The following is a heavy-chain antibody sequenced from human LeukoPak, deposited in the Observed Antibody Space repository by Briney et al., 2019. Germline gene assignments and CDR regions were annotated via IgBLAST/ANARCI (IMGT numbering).Heavy chain of an antibody. V-gene: IGHV4-31*02. CDR3: ARSRPHYDSSDYRYFDY. CDR2: IYYSGST. Sequence: GYIYYSGSTYYNPSLKSRVTISVDTSKNQFSLKLSSVTAADTAVYYCARSRPHYDSSDYRYFDYWGQGTLVTVSS. D-gene: IGHD3-22*01. J-gene: IGHJ4*02.